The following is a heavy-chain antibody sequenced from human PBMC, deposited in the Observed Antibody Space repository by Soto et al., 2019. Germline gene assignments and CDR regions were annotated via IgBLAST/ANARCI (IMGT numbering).Heavy chain of an antibody. CDR3: ARGRTVRYCSGSSCYQLIEIFKY. D-gene: IGHD2-15*01. CDR2: MNPNSGNT. V-gene: IGHV1-8*01. Sequence: QVQLVQSGAEVKKPGASVKVSCKASGYTFTSYDINWVRQATGQGLEWMGWMNPNSGNTGYAQKCQGRVNKTRNTTISTAYMELSSLRSEHTAVYYRARGRTVRYCSGSSCYQLIEIFKYWGQGTQVTVSS. J-gene: IGHJ4*02. CDR1: GYTFTSYD.